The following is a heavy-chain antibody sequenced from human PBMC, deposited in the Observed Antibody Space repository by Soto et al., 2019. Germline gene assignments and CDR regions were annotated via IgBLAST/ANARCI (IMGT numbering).Heavy chain of an antibody. CDR3: ASGRGGYGSGSYYKSYYYYMDV. J-gene: IGHJ6*03. CDR2: TYYRSKWYN. CDR1: GDSVSSNSAA. D-gene: IGHD3-10*01. V-gene: IGHV6-1*01. Sequence: QSQTLSLTCAISGDSVSSNSAAWNWIRQSPSRGLEWLGRTYYRSKWYNDYAVSVKSRITINPDTSKNQFSLQLNSVTPEDTAVYYCASGRGGYGSGSYYKSYYYYMDVWGKGTTVTVSS.